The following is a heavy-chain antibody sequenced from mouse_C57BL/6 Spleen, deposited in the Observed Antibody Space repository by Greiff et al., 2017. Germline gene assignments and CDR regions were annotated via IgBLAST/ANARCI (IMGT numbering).Heavy chain of an antibody. J-gene: IGHJ4*01. CDR1: GYTFTSYG. CDR3: APPYEDAMDY. Sequence: VQLQESGAELARPGASVKLSCKASGYTFTSYGISWVKQRTGQGLEWIGEIYPRSGNTYYNEKFKGKATLTADKSSSTAYMELRSLTSEDSAVYFCAPPYEDAMDYWGQGTSVTVSS. CDR2: IYPRSGNT. V-gene: IGHV1-81*01. D-gene: IGHD2-3*01.